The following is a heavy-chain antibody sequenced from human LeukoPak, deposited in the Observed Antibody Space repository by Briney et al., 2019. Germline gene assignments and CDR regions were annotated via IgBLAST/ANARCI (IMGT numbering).Heavy chain of an antibody. CDR3: ARDILGPLAINWFDP. D-gene: IGHD3-9*01. J-gene: IGHJ5*02. Sequence: GASVKVSCKASGYTFTSYDINWVRQATGQGLEWMGWMNPNSGNTGYAQKFQGRVTMTRNTSISTAYMELRSLRSDDTAVYYCARDILGPLAINWFDPWGQGTLVTVSS. CDR2: MNPNSGNT. CDR1: GYTFTSYD. V-gene: IGHV1-8*01.